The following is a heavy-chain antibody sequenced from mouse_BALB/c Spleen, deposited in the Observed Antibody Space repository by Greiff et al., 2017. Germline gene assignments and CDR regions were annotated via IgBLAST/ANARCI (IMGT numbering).Heavy chain of an antibody. CDR2: ISYSGST. CDR1: GYSITSDYA. D-gene: IGHD4-1*01. Sequence: EVQLQESGPGLVKPSQSLSLTCTVTGYSITSDYAWNWIRQFPGNKLEWMGYISYSGSTSYNPSLKSRISITRDTSKNQFFLQLNSVTTEDTATYYCARSWDEGYFDVWGAGTTVTVSS. V-gene: IGHV3-2*02. J-gene: IGHJ1*01. CDR3: ARSWDEGYFDV.